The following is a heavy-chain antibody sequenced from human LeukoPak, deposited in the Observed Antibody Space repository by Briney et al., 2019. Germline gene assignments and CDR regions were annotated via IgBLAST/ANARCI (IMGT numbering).Heavy chain of an antibody. CDR3: AKDGKAATQGWVYYYGMDV. CDR1: GFTFSSYS. CDR2: IRYDGSNK. J-gene: IGHJ6*02. V-gene: IGHV3-30*02. D-gene: IGHD2-15*01. Sequence: GGSLRLSCAASGFTFSSYSMNWVRQAPGKGLEWVAFIRYDGSNKYYADSVKGRFTISRDNSKNTLYLQMNSLRAEDTAVYYCAKDGKAATQGWVYYYGMDVWGQGTTVTVSS.